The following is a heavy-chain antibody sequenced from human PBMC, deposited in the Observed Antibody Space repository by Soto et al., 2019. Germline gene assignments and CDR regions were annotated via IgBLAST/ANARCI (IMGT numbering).Heavy chain of an antibody. Sequence: GGSLRPSCAASGFTFSSYAMSWVRQAPGKGLEWVSAISGSGGITYYAGSVKGRFTISRDKSKNTLYLQVSSLRAEDTAVYYCAKARGYSYGHGEDYWGQGTLVTVSS. CDR3: AKARGYSYGHGEDY. D-gene: IGHD5-18*01. CDR2: ISGSGGIT. CDR1: GFTFSSYA. V-gene: IGHV3-23*01. J-gene: IGHJ4*02.